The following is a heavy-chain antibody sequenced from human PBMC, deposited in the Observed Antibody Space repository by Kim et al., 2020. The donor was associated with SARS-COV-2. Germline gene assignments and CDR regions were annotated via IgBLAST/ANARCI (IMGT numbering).Heavy chain of an antibody. V-gene: IGHV3-21*01. Sequence: YINYAESGTARFTISRDNAKNSLYLQMNSLRAEDTAVYYCASGYSGYDYTWGQGTLVTVSS. J-gene: IGHJ4*02. CDR2: YI. D-gene: IGHD5-12*01. CDR3: ASGYSGYDYT.